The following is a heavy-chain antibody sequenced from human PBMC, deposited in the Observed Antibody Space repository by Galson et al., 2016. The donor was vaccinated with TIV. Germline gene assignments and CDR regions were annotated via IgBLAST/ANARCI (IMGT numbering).Heavy chain of an antibody. CDR2: ITSKTYGATT. V-gene: IGHV3-49*03. CDR1: GFTFGHYA. J-gene: IGHJ3*02. CDR3: TRTAMGSTRNAFDI. Sequence: SLRLSCAASGFTFGHYAVNWFRQAPGKGLEWVGFITSKTYGATTEYAASVKGRFTISRDDSRNIAYLQMNSLKTGDTAVYYCTRTAMGSTRNAFDIWGQGTVVTVSS. D-gene: IGHD1-1*01.